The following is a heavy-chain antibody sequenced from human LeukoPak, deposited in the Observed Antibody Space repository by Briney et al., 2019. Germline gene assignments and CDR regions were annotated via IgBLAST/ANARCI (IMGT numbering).Heavy chain of an antibody. V-gene: IGHV5-10-1*01. CDR1: GYSSSTSW. CDR2: FVPGDSFT. CDR3: AREGGGVSYCVSH. J-gene: IGHJ4*02. Sequence: GESLKISSKGSGYSSSTSWISWGGRMPGKGLEGMGRFVPGDSFTKYRASLEGRVTISADKSLSTVYLQWSSLKASDTAIYYCAREGGGVSYCVSHWGQGTLVTVSS. D-gene: IGHD2-8*02.